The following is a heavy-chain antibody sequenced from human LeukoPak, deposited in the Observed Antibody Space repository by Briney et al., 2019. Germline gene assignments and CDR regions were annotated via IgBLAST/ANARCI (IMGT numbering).Heavy chain of an antibody. CDR1: GGTFSKYS. J-gene: IGHJ4*02. Sequence: SVKVSCKASGGTFSKYSINWVRQAPGQGLEWMGGIIPIFGTANYVQKFQSRVTITADESTRTAYMELSRLRSEDTAVYYCARASSDDTAMATPFAYWGQGTLVTVSS. CDR3: ARASSDDTAMATPFAY. V-gene: IGHV1-69*13. D-gene: IGHD5-18*01. CDR2: IIPIFGTA.